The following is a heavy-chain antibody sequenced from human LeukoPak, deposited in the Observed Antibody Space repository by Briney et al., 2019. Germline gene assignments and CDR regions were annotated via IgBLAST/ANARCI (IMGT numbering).Heavy chain of an antibody. J-gene: IGHJ4*02. V-gene: IGHV3-23*01. D-gene: IGHD6-6*01. CDR1: GFTFSSYA. CDR3: ANLPGIAARRFDY. CDR2: ISSSGGNT. Sequence: GGSLRLSCAASGFTFSSYAMSWVRQAPGKGLEWVSIISSSGGNTYYADSVKGRFTISRDNSKNTLYLQINSLRAEDTAVYYCANLPGIAARRFDYWGQGTLVTVSS.